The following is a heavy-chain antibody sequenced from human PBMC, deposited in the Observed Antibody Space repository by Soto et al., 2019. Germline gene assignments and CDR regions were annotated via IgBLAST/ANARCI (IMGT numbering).Heavy chain of an antibody. CDR2: IIPIFGTA. D-gene: IGHD6-6*01. CDR3: ARGIEYSSSRWFDLFDP. Sequence: QVQLVQSGAEVKKPGSSVKVSCKASGGTFSSYAISWVRQAPGQGLEWMGGIIPIFGTANYAQKFQGRVTITADESTSTAYMELSSLRSEDTAVYYCARGIEYSSSRWFDLFDPWGQGTLVTVSS. V-gene: IGHV1-69*01. CDR1: GGTFSSYA. J-gene: IGHJ5*02.